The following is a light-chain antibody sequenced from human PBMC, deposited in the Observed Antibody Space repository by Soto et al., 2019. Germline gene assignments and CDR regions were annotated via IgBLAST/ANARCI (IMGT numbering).Light chain of an antibody. Sequence: QSALTQPPPASGSPGQSVTISCTGTSSDVGAYKYVSWYQQYPGKAPKLMIYEVSKRPSGVPDRFSGSKSGNTASLTVSGLQAEDEADYYCTSYVGSDIWVFGGGTKLTVL. V-gene: IGLV2-8*01. CDR1: SSDVGAYKY. CDR2: EVS. CDR3: TSYVGSDIWV. J-gene: IGLJ3*02.